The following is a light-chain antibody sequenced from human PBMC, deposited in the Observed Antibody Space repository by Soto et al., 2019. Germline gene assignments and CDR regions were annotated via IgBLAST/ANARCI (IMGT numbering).Light chain of an antibody. Sequence: EIVMSQAPATVPASPGERVTLSCRASQSVNSDLAWYQQTPGQAPRLLIYAASSRATGIPDRFSGSGSGTDFSLTISRLEAEDFAVYYCQQRSNWPPFTFGQGTRLEIK. CDR3: QQRSNWPPFT. CDR2: AAS. V-gene: IGKV3D-20*02. CDR1: QSVNSD. J-gene: IGKJ5*01.